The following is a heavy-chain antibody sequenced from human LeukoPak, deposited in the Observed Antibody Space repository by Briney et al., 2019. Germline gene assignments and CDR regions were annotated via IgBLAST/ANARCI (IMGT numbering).Heavy chain of an antibody. J-gene: IGHJ6*03. CDR2: IIPIFGTA. V-gene: IGHV1-69*06. CDR1: GYTFTSYA. CDR3: ARGPEGYYYYYYMDV. Sequence: SVKVSCKASGYTFTSYAISWVRQAPGQGLEWMGGIIPIFGTANYGQNFQGRVTITADKSTSTAYMELSSLRSEDTAVYYCARGPEGYYYYYYMDVWGKGTTVTVSS.